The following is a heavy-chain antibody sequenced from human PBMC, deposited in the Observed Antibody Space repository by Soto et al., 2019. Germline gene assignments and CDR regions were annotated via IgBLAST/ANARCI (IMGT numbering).Heavy chain of an antibody. CDR1: GYTFTGYY. D-gene: IGHD3-10*01. J-gene: IGHJ3*02. CDR2: INPNSGGT. V-gene: IGHV1-2*04. CDR3: ARGRITMPPSPIDFDI. Sequence: ASVKVSCKASGYTFTGYYMHWVRQAPGQGLEWMGWINPNSGGTNHAQKFQGWVTMSRDTSISTAYMELSRLRSDDTALYYCARGRITMPPSPIDFDIWGQGTMVTVSS.